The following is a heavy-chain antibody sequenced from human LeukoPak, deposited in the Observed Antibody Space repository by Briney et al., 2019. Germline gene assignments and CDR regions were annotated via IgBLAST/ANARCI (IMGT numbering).Heavy chain of an antibody. CDR1: GFTFGDHA. V-gene: IGHV3-49*04. D-gene: IGHD5-24*01. CDR2: IRSKGYGGTT. J-gene: IGHJ6*02. Sequence: GRSLRLSCITSGFTFGDHAMSWVRQAPGKGLDWVGFIRSKGYGGTTEYAASVKGRFTISRDDSKSIAYLQVNSLKSEDTAVYYCTRGPTGRWLYYGMDVWGQGTTVIVSS. CDR3: TRGPTGRWLYYGMDV.